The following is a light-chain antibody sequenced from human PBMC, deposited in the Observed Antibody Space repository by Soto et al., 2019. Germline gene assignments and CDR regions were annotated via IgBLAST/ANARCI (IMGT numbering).Light chain of an antibody. J-gene: IGKJ4*01. CDR3: QQYGDWPGA. CDR2: DAS. Sequence: EIVMTQSPATLSVSPGERVTLSCRASQSVGSKLAWYQQRPGQAPRLLIYDASNRATGIPARFSGSGSGTEFSLTISSLQSEDFAVYSCQQYGDWPGAFGGGTKGDIK. CDR1: QSVGSK. V-gene: IGKV3D-15*01.